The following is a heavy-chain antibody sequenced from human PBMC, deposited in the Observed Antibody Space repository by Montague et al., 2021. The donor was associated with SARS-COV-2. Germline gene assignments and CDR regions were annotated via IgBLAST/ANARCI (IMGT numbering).Heavy chain of an antibody. Sequence: TLSLTCTVSGGSISSGGYYWSWIRQHPGKGLEWIGYIYYSGSTYYNPSLKSRVTISVDTSKNQFSLKLSSVTAADTAVYYCARVGIVVVPAAIVTLSYYYYTDDWGKGTTVTVSS. D-gene: IGHD2-2*02. CDR1: GGSISSGGYY. CDR3: ARVGIVVVPAAIVTLSYYYYTDD. J-gene: IGHJ6*03. V-gene: IGHV4-31*03. CDR2: IYYSGST.